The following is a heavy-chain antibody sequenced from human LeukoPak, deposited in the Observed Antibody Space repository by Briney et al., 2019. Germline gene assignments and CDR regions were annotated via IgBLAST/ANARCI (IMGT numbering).Heavy chain of an antibody. D-gene: IGHD3/OR15-3a*01. V-gene: IGHV4-39*01. Sequence: PSETLSLTCTVSGVSISSSNSYWGWIRQPPGKGLEWIGSIYYTGNTYYNASLESRVTISIDTSNNQISLRLISVTATDTAMYYCARQTGSGLFTLPGGQGTLVTVSS. CDR3: ARQTGSGLFTLP. J-gene: IGHJ4*02. CDR2: IYYTGNT. CDR1: GVSISSSNSY.